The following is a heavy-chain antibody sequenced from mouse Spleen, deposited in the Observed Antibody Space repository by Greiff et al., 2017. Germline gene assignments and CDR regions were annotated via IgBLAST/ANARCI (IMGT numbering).Heavy chain of an antibody. J-gene: IGHJ4*01. CDR3: ARAITTVVASYAMDY. D-gene: IGHD1-1*01. CDR1: GFTFSSFG. CDR2: ISSGSSTI. Sequence: EVMLVESGGGLVQPGGSRKLSCAASGFTFSSFGMHWVRQAPEKGLEWVAYISSGSSTIYYADTVKGRFTISRDNPKNTLFLQMTSLRSEDTAMYYCARAITTVVASYAMDYWGQGTSVTVSS. V-gene: IGHV5-17*02.